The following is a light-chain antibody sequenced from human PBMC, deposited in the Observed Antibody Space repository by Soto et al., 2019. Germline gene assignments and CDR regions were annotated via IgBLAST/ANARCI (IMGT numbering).Light chain of an antibody. J-gene: IGKJ5*01. CDR2: DTS. CDR1: QGIGDT. CDR3: QQYGSSPIT. Sequence: EIVMTQSPATLSVSPGEGATLSCRASQGIGDTLAWYQQKPGQTPRLLIYDTSIRATGVPARFSGSRSGAEFTLTISRLEPEDFAVYYCQQYGSSPITFGQGTRLEI. V-gene: IGKV3-15*01.